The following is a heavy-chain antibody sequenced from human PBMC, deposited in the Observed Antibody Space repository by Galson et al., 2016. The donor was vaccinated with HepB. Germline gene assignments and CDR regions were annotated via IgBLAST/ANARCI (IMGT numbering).Heavy chain of an antibody. D-gene: IGHD2-2*01. Sequence: SETLSLTCSVPGGSIGSNNYYWGWLRQPPGKGLEWIGSIYYSGRTFYNPSLQSRVTISVDTSKNQFSLSLNSVTAADTAVYYCARHEPSFCSSAICYPYYFDYWGQGTLVTVSS. CDR1: GGSIGSNNYY. V-gene: IGHV4-39*01. CDR2: IYYSGRT. CDR3: ARHEPSFCSSAICYPYYFDY. J-gene: IGHJ4*02.